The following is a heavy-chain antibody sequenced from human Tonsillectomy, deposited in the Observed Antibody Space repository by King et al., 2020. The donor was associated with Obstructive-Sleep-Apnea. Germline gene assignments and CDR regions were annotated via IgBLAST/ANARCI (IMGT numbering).Heavy chain of an antibody. J-gene: IGHJ4*02. D-gene: IGHD3-22*01. CDR2: IKSKTDGGTT. CDR3: TTGPKGYYSDNTGGLFDY. V-gene: IGHV3-15*01. CDR1: GFTFSNAW. Sequence: VQLVESGGGLVKPGGSLRLSCAASGFTFSNAWMNWVRQAPGKGLEWVGRIKSKTDGGTTDYAAPVKGRFTISRDDSKNTLYLQMNSLKSEDTAVYYCTTGPKGYYSDNTGGLFDYWGQGTLVTVSS.